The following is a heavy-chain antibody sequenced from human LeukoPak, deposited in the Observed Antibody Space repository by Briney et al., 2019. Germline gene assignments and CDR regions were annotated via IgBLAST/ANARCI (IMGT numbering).Heavy chain of an antibody. V-gene: IGHV3-30*02. CDR3: AKDGDGYNPQYYFDY. D-gene: IGHD5-24*01. J-gene: IGHJ4*02. CDR1: GFTFSSCG. Sequence: GGPLRLSCAASGFTFSSCGMHWVRQAPGKGLEWVAFIRYDGSNKYYADSVKGRFTISRDNSKNTLYLQMNSLRAEDTAVYYCAKDGDGYNPQYYFDYWGQGTLVTVSS. CDR2: IRYDGSNK.